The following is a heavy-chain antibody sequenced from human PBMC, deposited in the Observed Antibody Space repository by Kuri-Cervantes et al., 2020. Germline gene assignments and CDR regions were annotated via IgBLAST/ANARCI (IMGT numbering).Heavy chain of an antibody. Sequence: SETLSLTCAVYGGSLSGFYWSWIRQPPGKGLEWIGEINHSGSTNYNPSLKSRVTMSVDKSKNQFSLKLSSVTAADTAVYYCARDLDTYYYDSSGLQYYYYYYMDVWGKGTTVTVSS. CDR1: GGSLSGFY. CDR2: INHSGST. V-gene: IGHV4-34*01. J-gene: IGHJ6*03. CDR3: ARDLDTYYYDSSGLQYYYYYYMDV. D-gene: IGHD3-22*01.